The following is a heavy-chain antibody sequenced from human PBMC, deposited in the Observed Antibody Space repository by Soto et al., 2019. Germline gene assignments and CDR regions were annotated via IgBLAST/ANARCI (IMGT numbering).Heavy chain of an antibody. CDR3: ARSIVVVTALDY. J-gene: IGHJ4*02. CDR2: MNPSNDNT. V-gene: IGHV1-3*01. CDR1: GDTFTNYD. D-gene: IGHD2-21*02. Sequence: ASVKVCCKASGDTFTNYDINWERQATGQRLEWMQWMNPSNDNTKYLQKFQGRVTITRDTSATTAYMELSSLRSEDTAVYYCARSIVVVTALDYWGPGTLVTVSS.